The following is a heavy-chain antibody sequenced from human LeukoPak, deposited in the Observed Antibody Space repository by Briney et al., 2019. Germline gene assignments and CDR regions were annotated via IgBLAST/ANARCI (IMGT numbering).Heavy chain of an antibody. Sequence: PSETLSLTCTVSGGSIRSSSYYWGWIRQPPGKGLEWIGSIYYSGSTYYNPSLKSRVTISVDTSKNQFSLKLSSVTAADTAVYYCAREIYSYGYSSDYWGQGTLVTVSS. V-gene: IGHV4-39*02. CDR1: GGSIRSSSYY. CDR3: AREIYSYGYSSDY. D-gene: IGHD5-18*01. CDR2: IYYSGST. J-gene: IGHJ4*02.